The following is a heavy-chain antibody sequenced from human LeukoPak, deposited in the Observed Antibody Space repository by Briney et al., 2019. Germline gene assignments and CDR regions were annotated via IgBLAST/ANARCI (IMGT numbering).Heavy chain of an antibody. J-gene: IGHJ5*02. CDR2: IYYSGST. CDR3: ARDESGPAAANRNNWFDP. V-gene: IGHV4-39*07. CDR1: GGSISSSSYY. D-gene: IGHD2-2*01. Sequence: SETLSLTCTVSGGSISSSSYYWGWIRQPPGKGLEWIGSIYYSGSTYYNPSLKSRVTISVDTSKNQFSLKLSSVTAADTAVYYCARDESGPAAANRNNWFDPWGQGTLVTVSS.